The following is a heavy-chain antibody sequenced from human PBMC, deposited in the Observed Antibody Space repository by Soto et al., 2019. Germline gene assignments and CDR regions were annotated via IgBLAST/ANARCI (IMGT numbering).Heavy chain of an antibody. CDR3: TRGLPSHFGYDS. J-gene: IGHJ4*02. CDR1: GYSISSYY. CDR2: VFYSGAT. V-gene: IGHV4-59*01. Sequence: SETLSLTCSFSGYSISSYYWTLIRQSPGKGLEWVGYVFYSGATNYNPSLKSRVTISLDASKKQVSLRLTSATAADTAVYYCTRGLPSHFGYDSWGQGTLVTAPQ. D-gene: IGHD3-10*01.